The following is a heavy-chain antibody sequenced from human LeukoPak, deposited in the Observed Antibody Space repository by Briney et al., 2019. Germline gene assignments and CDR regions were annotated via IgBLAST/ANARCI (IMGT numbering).Heavy chain of an antibody. CDR2: INPNSGGT. CDR1: GYTFTGYY. V-gene: IGHV1-2*02. CDR3: ARFHPGYSSSSVTIDGY. J-gene: IGHJ4*02. Sequence: ASVKVSCKASGYTFTGYYMHWVRQAPGQGLEWMGWINPNSGGTNYAQKFQGRVTMTRDTSISTAYMELSRLRSDDTAVYYCARFHPGYSSSSVTIDGYWGQGTLVTVSS. D-gene: IGHD6-6*01.